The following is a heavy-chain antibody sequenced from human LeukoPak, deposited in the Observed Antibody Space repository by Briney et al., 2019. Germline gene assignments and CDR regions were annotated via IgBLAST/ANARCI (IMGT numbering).Heavy chain of an antibody. V-gene: IGHV4-59*01. J-gene: IGHJ5*02. CDR2: IYYSGST. Sequence: SETLSLTCTVSGGSISSYYWSWIRQPPGKGLEWIGYIYYSGSTNYNPSLKSRVTMSVDTSKNQFSLKLSSVTAADTAVYYCARAAPWFDPWGQGTLVTVSS. CDR1: GGSISSYY. CDR3: ARAAPWFDP.